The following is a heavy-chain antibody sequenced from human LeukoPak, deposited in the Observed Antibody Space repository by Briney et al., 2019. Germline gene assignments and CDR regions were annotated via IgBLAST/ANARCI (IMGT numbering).Heavy chain of an antibody. CDR1: GFTVSSNY. Sequence: GGSLRLSCAASGFTVSSNYMSWVRQAPGKGLEWVSVIYSGGSTYYADSVKGRFTISRDNSKNTLYLQMNSLRAEDTAVYYCARDGGYGYYYYYSMDVWGQGTTVTVSS. V-gene: IGHV3-66*01. CDR2: IYSGGST. D-gene: IGHD5-12*01. J-gene: IGHJ6*02. CDR3: ARDGGYGYYYYYSMDV.